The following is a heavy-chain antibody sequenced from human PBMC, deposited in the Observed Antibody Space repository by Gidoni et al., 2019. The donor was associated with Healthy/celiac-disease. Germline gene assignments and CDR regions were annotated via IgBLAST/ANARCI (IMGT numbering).Heavy chain of an antibody. CDR3: ARDRSTAAAGIFDY. V-gene: IGHV3-30*04. J-gene: IGHJ4*02. D-gene: IGHD6-13*01. CDR1: GFTFRSYA. CDR2: ISDDGSNK. Sequence: QVQLVESGGGVVQPGRSLRLSCAASGFTFRSYAMHWVRQAPGKGLEWVAVISDDGSNKYYADSVKGRFTISRDNSKNTLYLQMNSLRAEDTAVYYCARDRSTAAAGIFDYWGQGTLVTVSS.